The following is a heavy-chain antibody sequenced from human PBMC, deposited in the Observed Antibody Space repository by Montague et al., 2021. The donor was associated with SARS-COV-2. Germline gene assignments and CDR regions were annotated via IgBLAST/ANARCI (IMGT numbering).Heavy chain of an antibody. CDR2: FYTSGST. V-gene: IGHV4-61*02. J-gene: IGHJ4*02. Sequence: TLSLTCTVSGGSIRSGSYYWSWIRQPAGKGLEWIGRFYTSGSTNYNPSLKSRVSISEDISKNQVSLRLTSVTAADTAVYYCARDWDYYDSSGGGIHYFDFWGQGTLVIVSS. CDR3: ARDWDYYDSSGGGIHYFDF. CDR1: GGSIRSGSYY. D-gene: IGHD3-22*01.